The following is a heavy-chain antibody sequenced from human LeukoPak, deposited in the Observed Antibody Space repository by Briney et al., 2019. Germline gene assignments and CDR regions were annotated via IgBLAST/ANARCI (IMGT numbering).Heavy chain of an antibody. CDR3: AREGAAAEDVNWFDP. J-gene: IGHJ5*02. D-gene: IGHD6-25*01. V-gene: IGHV1-2*02. Sequence: ASVKVSCKASGYTFTGYYMHWVRQAPGQGLEWMGWINPNSGNTHYAQKFQDRVTMTRDTSISTAYMELNSLRSDDTAVYYCAREGAAAEDVNWFDPWGQGTLVTVSA. CDR2: INPNSGNT. CDR1: GYTFTGYY.